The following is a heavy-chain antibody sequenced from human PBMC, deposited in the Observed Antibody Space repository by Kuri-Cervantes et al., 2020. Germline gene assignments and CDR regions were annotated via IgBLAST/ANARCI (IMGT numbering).Heavy chain of an antibody. CDR1: GFTFSSYA. Sequence: GGSLRLSCAASGFTFSSYAMSWVRQAPGKGLEWVSAISGSGGSTYYADSVKGRFTISRDNSKNTLYLQMNSLRAEDTAVYYCARERGYCGGDCYLLELYGMDVWGQGTTVTVSS. V-gene: IGHV3-23*01. J-gene: IGHJ6*01. D-gene: IGHD2-21*02. CDR3: ARERGYCGGDCYLLELYGMDV. CDR2: ISGSGGST.